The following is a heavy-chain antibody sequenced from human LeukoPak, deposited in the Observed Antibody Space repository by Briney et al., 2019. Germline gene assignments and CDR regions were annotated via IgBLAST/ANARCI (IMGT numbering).Heavy chain of an antibody. J-gene: IGHJ6*03. CDR3: ARGPCSSTSCHVSYYYYMDV. V-gene: IGHV1-18*01. CDR2: ISAYNGNT. CDR1: GYTFTSYG. D-gene: IGHD2-2*01. Sequence: ASVKVSCKAPGYTFTSYGISWVRQAPGQGLEWMGWISAYNGNTNYAQKLQGRITMTTDTSTSTAYMELRSLRSDDTAVYYCARGPCSSTSCHVSYYYYMDVWGKGTTVTVPS.